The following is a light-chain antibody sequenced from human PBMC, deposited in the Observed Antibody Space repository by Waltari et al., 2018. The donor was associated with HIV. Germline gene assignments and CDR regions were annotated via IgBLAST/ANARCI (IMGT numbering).Light chain of an antibody. CDR3: AAWDDSLNGPV. J-gene: IGLJ2*01. CDR2: YDD. CDR1: SSNIGNNA. V-gene: IGLV1-36*01. Sequence: QSVLTQPHSVSEAPRQRVTISCSGSSSNIGNNAVNWYQQLPGKAPKLLIYYDDLLPSGVSDRFSGSKSGTSASLAISGLQSEDEADYYCAAWDDSLNGPVFGGGTKLTVL.